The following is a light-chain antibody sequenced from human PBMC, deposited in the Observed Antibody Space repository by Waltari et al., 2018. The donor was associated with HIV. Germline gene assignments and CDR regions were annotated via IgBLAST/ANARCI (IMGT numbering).Light chain of an antibody. Sequence: QSVLTQPPSASGTPGQRVTISCSGSSSNIGSNYVYWYQQLPGTAPKLLIDRNNQRPSGVPDRVAGANSGTSASLAISGLRSEYEADYYCAAWDDSLSGAVFGGGTQLTVL. J-gene: IGLJ7*01. CDR2: RNN. CDR3: AAWDDSLSGAV. CDR1: SSNIGSNY. V-gene: IGLV1-47*01.